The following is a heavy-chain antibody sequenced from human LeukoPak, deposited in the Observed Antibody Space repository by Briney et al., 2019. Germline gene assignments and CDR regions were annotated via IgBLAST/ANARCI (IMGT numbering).Heavy chain of an antibody. J-gene: IGHJ6*03. CDR2: VYFSGST. CDR1: GGSISTTNHY. CDR3: ARHAWNGLRPTRYYHMDV. D-gene: IGHD4-17*01. Sequence: SETLSLTCTVSGGSISTTNHYWGWIRQPPGKGLEWIGSVYFSGSTYSNPSLKSRVTMSVDTSKNQFSLNLSSVSAADTAVYHCARHAWNGLRPTRYYHMDVWGKGTMVTVSS. V-gene: IGHV4-39*01.